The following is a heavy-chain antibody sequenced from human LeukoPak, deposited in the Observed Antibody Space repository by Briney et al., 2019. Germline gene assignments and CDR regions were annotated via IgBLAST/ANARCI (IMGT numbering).Heavy chain of an antibody. CDR1: GGSISSYY. J-gene: IGHJ5*02. Sequence: SETLSLTCTVSGGSISSYYWSWIRQPPGKGLEWIGYIYYSGSTNYNPSLKSRVTISVDTSKNQFSLKLSSVTAADTAVYYCARLLALNWFDPWGQGTLVTVPS. CDR2: IYYSGST. CDR3: ARLLALNWFDP. V-gene: IGHV4-59*08.